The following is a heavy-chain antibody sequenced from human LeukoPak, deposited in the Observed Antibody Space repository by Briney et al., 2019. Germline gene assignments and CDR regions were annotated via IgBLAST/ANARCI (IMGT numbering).Heavy chain of an antibody. J-gene: IGHJ4*02. CDR2: IKEDGSDA. D-gene: IGHD2-2*02. CDR3: ARDIPYGLSYFDY. CDR1: GFTFRSFW. V-gene: IGHV3-7*04. Sequence: GGSLRLSCSASGFTFRSFWMTWVRQAPGKGLELVANIKEDGSDANYVDAVKGRFTISRDNAKDSLYLQMNSVRPEDTAVYYCARDIPYGLSYFDYWGQGTLVAVSS.